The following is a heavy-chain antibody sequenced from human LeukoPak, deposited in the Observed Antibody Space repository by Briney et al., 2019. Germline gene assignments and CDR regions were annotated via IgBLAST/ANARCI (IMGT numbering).Heavy chain of an antibody. V-gene: IGHV3-21*01. D-gene: IGHD2-2*01. CDR3: ARRMRSTSSFDP. J-gene: IGHJ5*02. CDR1: GFTFSSYS. CDR2: ISSSSSYI. Sequence: GGSLRLSCAASGFTFSSYSMNWVRQAPGKGLEWVSSISSSSSYIYYADSVKGRFTIPRDNAKNSLYLQMNSLRAEDTAVYYCARRMRSTSSFDPWGQGTLVTVSS.